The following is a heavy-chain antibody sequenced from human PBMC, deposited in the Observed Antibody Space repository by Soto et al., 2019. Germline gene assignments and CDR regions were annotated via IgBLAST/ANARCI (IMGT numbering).Heavy chain of an antibody. CDR1: GYSFTSYW. D-gene: IGHD1-1*01. J-gene: IGHJ2*01. Sequence: PGESLKISCKGSGYSFTSYWIGWVRQMPGKGLEWMGIIYPGDSDTRYSPSFQGQVTISADKSISTAYLQWSSLKASDTAMYYCARRNQTTIQEYWYFDLWGRGTLVTVSS. CDR2: IYPGDSDT. CDR3: ARRNQTTIQEYWYFDL. V-gene: IGHV5-51*01.